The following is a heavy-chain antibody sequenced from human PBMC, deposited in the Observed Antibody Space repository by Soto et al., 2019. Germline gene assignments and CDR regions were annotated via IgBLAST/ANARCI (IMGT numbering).Heavy chain of an antibody. J-gene: IGHJ4*02. CDR3: AKGGSPGFDY. CDR1: GFTFSSYA. CDR2: ISYDGSNK. V-gene: IGHV3-30*18. Sequence: LRLSCAASGFTFSSYAMSWVRQAPGKGLEWVAVISYDGSNKYYADSVKGRFTISRDNSKNTLYLQMNSLRAEDTAVYYCAKGGSPGFDYWGQGTLVTVSS.